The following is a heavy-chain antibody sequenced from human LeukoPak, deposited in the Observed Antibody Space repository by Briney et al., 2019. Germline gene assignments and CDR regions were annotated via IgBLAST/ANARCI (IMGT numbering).Heavy chain of an antibody. CDR2: IFYNGGS. Sequence: SETLSLTCSVSGDSMSSGGYLWTWMRQHPGKGLEWIGYIFYNGGSYYSPSLQSRLTISVDTSQKQFSLKMSSVTAADTAVYYCVRLTCSGSSCSGGGAFDVWGQGTVVTVSS. CDR1: GDSMSSGGYL. D-gene: IGHD2-2*01. V-gene: IGHV4-31*03. J-gene: IGHJ3*01. CDR3: VRLTCSGSSCSGGGAFDV.